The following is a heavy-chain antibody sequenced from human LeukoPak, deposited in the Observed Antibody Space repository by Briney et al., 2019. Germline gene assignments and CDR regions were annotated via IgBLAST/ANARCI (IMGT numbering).Heavy chain of an antibody. V-gene: IGHV3-23*01. D-gene: IGHD2-2*02. CDR3: ARGPPCPSISCYTLGGFDY. J-gene: IGHJ4*02. CDR2: ISGSGGST. CDR1: GFIFDTYA. Sequence: GGSLRLSCAASGFIFDTYAMSWARQAPGRGLEWGTGISGSGGSTYFADSVKGRFTVSRDNSKNTLFLQMNSLRGEDTAVYYCARGPPCPSISCYTLGGFDYWGQGTLVNVSS.